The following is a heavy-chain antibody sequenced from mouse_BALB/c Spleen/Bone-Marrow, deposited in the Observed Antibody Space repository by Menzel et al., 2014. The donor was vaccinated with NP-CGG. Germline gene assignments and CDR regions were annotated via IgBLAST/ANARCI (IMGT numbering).Heavy chain of an antibody. CDR3: ARGYDYSSWFAF. CDR2: INVNGDTT. V-gene: IGHV5-6-3*01. CDR1: GFTFSSYG. Sequence: EAKLEESGVGSVQTGGSLIPSCAAYGFTFSSYGMSWVRQTPDKRLEMIATINVNGDTTYHPDSVKGRFTISRDNVKNTLYLQMSSLKSEDTAMYYCARGYDYSSWFAF. J-gene: IGHJ3*01. D-gene: IGHD2-4*01.